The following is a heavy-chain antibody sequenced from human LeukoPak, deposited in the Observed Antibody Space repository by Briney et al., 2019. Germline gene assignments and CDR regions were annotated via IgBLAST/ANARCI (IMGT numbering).Heavy chain of an antibody. CDR3: AKDVSLQTLFMDTAMEN. CDR2: ISGSGGST. D-gene: IGHD5-18*01. J-gene: IGHJ4*02. CDR1: GFTFSSYA. Sequence: GGSLRLSCAASGFTFSSYAMSWVRQAPGKGLEWVSAISGSGGSTYYADSVKGRFTISRDNSKNTLYLQMNSLRAEDTAVYYCAKDVSLQTLFMDTAMENWGRGTLVTVSS. V-gene: IGHV3-23*01.